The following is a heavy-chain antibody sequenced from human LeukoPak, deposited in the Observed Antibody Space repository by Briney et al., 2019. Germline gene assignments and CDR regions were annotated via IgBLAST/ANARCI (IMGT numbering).Heavy chain of an antibody. CDR1: GFILHDYA. V-gene: IGHV3-9*01. J-gene: IGHJ4*02. Sequence: GGALPLSRPASGFILHDYAMHWVRQAPGKGLEGVSGISWNSCRIGLADPVNGRFTISRDKAKISLYLQMNSLRAEDTALYYCAKCSGGSLCGDFDYWGQGTLVTVSS. CDR2: ISWNSCRI. CDR3: AKCSGGSLCGDFDY. D-gene: IGHD2-15*01.